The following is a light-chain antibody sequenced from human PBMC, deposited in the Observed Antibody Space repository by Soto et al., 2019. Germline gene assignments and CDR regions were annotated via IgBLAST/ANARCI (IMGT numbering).Light chain of an antibody. Sequence: QSPLTQPPSASLTPGQRVTISCSGTSSNIGSNSVSWYQQLPGTAPKLLIYNNNQRPSGVPDRFSGSKSGTSASLAISGLQSGNEADYYCAAWDDSLNGYVFGTGTKVTVL. CDR1: SSNIGSNS. V-gene: IGLV1-44*01. CDR2: NNN. CDR3: AAWDDSLNGYV. J-gene: IGLJ1*01.